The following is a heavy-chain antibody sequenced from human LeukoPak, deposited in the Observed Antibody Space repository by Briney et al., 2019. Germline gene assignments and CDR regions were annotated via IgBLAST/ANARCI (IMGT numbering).Heavy chain of an antibody. Sequence: GGSLRLSCAASGFTSSSYAMSWVRQAPGKGLEWVSAISGSGDDTYYADSVKGRFTISRDNSKNTLYLQMNSLRAEDTAVYYCAKGHYGSGSYRAFSRWAYFDFWGQGTLVTVSS. D-gene: IGHD3-10*01. CDR1: GFTSSSYA. CDR3: AKGHYGSGSYRAFSRWAYFDF. CDR2: ISGSGDDT. V-gene: IGHV3-23*01. J-gene: IGHJ4*02.